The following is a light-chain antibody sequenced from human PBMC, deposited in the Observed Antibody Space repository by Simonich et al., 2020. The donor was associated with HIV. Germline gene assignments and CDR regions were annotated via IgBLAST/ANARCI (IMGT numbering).Light chain of an antibody. CDR1: QSISSY. V-gene: IGKV1-39*01. J-gene: IGKJ2*01. CDR3: QQSYSTPPYT. Sequence: DIQITQSPSSLSASVGDRVTITCRSSQSISSYLSWYQQKQGKAPKLLIYAASSLQRGVPSRFSGSGSGTDFTLTISSLQPEDFATYYCQQSYSTPPYTFGQGTKLEIK. CDR2: AAS.